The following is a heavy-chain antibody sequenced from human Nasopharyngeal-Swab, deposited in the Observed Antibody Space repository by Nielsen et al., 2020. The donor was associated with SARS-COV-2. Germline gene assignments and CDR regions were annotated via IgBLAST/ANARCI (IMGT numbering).Heavy chain of an antibody. Sequence: GESLKISCAASGFIVSNPYMSWVRQAPGKGLQWVSLLYSGGNTYYTDSVKGRFTVSSDQSKNTLYLQMNRLSADDTAVYFCARGGGDAYNPIDFWGQGTLVTVSS. CDR2: LYSGGNT. V-gene: IGHV3-53*01. CDR1: GFIVSNPY. CDR3: ARGGGDAYNPIDF. D-gene: IGHD5-24*01. J-gene: IGHJ4*02.